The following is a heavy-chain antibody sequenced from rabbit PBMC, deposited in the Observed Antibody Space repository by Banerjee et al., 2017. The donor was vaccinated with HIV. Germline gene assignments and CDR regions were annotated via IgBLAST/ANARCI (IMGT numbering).Heavy chain of an antibody. Sequence: QEQLEESGGGLVKPEGSLKLSCTASGFDLSRYYVMCWVRQAPGKGLEWIGCIDAGSGTTYYANWAKGRFTISKTSSTTVTLQMTSLTAADTATYFCARASSIVWYLNLWGQGTLVTVS. CDR2: IDAGSGTT. D-gene: IGHD1-1*01. CDR1: GFDLSRYYV. J-gene: IGHJ4*01. V-gene: IGHV1S45*01. CDR3: ARASSIVWYLNL.